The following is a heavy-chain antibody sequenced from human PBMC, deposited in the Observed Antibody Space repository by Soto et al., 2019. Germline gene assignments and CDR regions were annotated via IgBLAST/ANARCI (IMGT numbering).Heavy chain of an antibody. CDR3: AKRGPHYFDY. J-gene: IGHJ4*02. V-gene: IGHV5-51*01. Sequence: SLKISCKASGYSFTSYYIGWVRQMPGKGLEWMGIIYPGDSDTRYNPSFQGQVTISADKSLSTAYLQWSSLKASDTAMYYCAKRGPHYFDYWGRGTLVTVSS. CDR1: GYSFTSYY. CDR2: IYPGDSDT. D-gene: IGHD3-16*01.